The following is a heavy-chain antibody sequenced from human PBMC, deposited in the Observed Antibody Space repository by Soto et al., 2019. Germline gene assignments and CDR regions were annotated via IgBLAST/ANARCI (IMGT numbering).Heavy chain of an antibody. CDR1: GYTFTGYY. CDR3: ARACSYCCGGSCYWFDS. J-gene: IGHJ5*01. D-gene: IGHD2-15*01. CDR2: INPNCGGT. Sequence: ASVKVSCKASGYTFTGYYMHWVRQAPGQGLEWMGWINPNCGGTNYAQKFQGWVTMTRDTSISTAYMELSRLRSDDTAVYYCARACSYCCGGSCYWFDSWGQGSLVTVSS. V-gene: IGHV1-2*04.